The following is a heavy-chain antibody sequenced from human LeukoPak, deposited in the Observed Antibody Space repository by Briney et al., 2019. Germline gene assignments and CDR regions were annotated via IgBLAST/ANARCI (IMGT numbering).Heavy chain of an antibody. D-gene: IGHD2-21*01. J-gene: IGHJ3*01. Sequence: GGSLRLSCAASGFTFSSYWMSWVRQAPGKGLQWVANIKQDGSDKYYVDSVKGRFTISRDNAKNSLNLQMSSLRAEDTAVYYCAREGLWVGPDSGKTRHPYWEVWGQGTMVTVSS. CDR3: AREGLWVGPDSGKTRHPYWEV. CDR1: GFTFSSYW. V-gene: IGHV3-7*04. CDR2: IKQDGSDK.